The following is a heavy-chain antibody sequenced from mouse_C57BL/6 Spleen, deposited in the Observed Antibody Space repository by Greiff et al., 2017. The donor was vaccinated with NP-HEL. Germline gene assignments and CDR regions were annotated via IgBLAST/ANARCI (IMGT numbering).Heavy chain of an antibody. V-gene: IGHV1-69*01. CDR1: GYTFTSYW. CDR3: ARGNTTVFDY. D-gene: IGHD1-1*01. Sequence: VKLQQPGAELVMPGASVKLSCKASGYTFTSYWMHWVKQRPGQGLEWIGEIDPSDSYTNYNRKFKGKSTLTVDKSSSTAYMQLSSLTSEDSAVYYCARGNTTVFDYWGQGTTLTVSS. J-gene: IGHJ2*01. CDR2: IDPSDSYT.